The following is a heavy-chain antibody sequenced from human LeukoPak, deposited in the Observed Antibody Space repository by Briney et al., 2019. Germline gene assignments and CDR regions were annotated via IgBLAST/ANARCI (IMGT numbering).Heavy chain of an antibody. CDR3: ATETNGRHYDY. CDR2: IGPTGFDR. CDR1: GLTFSTSG. D-gene: IGHD1-14*01. Sequence: AGGSLRLSCTTSGLTFSTSGFNWVRQAPGKGLEWVASIGPTGFDRYHADSIKGRFTISRDNANNFLYLQMDSLRAEDTAVYYCATETNGRHYDYWGQGTLLTVSS. J-gene: IGHJ4*02. V-gene: IGHV3-21*06.